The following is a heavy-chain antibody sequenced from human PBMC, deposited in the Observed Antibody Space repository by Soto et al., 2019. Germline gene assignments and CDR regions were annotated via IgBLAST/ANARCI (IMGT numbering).Heavy chain of an antibody. V-gene: IGHV3-23*01. CDR3: AKKVPGSNPLDS. Sequence: RLPCAASGFTFSSYGMSRVRQAPGKGLEWLSSISSGGTTIYYADSVKGRFTISRDNSKNTLYLQMNSLRVEDTAVYYCAKKVPGSNPLDSWGQGALVTVSS. J-gene: IGHJ4*02. D-gene: IGHD1-1*01. CDR2: ISSGGTTI. CDR1: GFTFSSYG.